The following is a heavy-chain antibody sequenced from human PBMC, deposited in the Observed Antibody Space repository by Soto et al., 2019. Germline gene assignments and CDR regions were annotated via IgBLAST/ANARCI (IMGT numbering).Heavy chain of an antibody. CDR3: AIDAPGTAFDC. CDR2: ITSSSSYI. J-gene: IGHJ4*02. Sequence: EVQLVESGGGLVKPRGSLRLSCAASGFTFSNFNMNWVRQAPGKGLEWVSSITSSSSYIYYADSVKGRFTISRDNAKNSLFLQMNDVRAEDAAVYYCAIDAPGTAFDCWGQGTLVTVSS. D-gene: IGHD1-1*01. CDR1: GFTFSNFN. V-gene: IGHV3-21*01.